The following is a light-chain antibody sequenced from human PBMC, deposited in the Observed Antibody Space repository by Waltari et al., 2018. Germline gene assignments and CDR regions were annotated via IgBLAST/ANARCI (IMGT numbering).Light chain of an antibody. Sequence: QSVLTQPASVSGSPGQSITISCTGSSNDVGSYNLVSWYQQHPGKAPKLLIYEDYKRASGVTTRFSGTKSGNTASLTVFVLQAEDEAEYYCCSYVGGYSRVFGGGTKLTVL. V-gene: IGLV2-23*01. CDR1: SNDVGSYNL. CDR2: EDY. J-gene: IGLJ3*02. CDR3: CSYVGGYSRV.